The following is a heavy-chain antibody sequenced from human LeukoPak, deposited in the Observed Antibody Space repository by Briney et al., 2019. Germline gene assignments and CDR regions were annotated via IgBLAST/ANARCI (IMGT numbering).Heavy chain of an antibody. J-gene: IGHJ4*02. CDR2: ISAYNGNT. Sequence: ASVTVSCKASGYTFTSYGISWVRQAPGQGLEWMGWISAYNGNTNYAQKLQGRVTMTTDTSTSTAYMELRSLRSDDTAVYYCARAHGVYDSSGYLNYWDQGTLVTVSS. CDR3: ARAHGVYDSSGYLNY. V-gene: IGHV1-18*01. CDR1: GYTFTSYG. D-gene: IGHD3-22*01.